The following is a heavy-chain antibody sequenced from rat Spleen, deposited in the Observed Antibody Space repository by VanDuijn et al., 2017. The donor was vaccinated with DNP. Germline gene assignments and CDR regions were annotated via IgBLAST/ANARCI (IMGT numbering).Heavy chain of an antibody. CDR3: ATQDYYDGTRFSF. Sequence: EVQLVESGGGLVQPGRSLKLSCTASGFIFSDYNMAWVRQAPKKGLEWVATIINDGKRTYYRDSVKGRFTISRDNAKSSLYLQMDSLRSEDTATYYCATQDYYDGTRFSFWGQGTLVTVSS. J-gene: IGHJ3*01. D-gene: IGHD1-12*02. CDR1: GFIFSDYN. V-gene: IGHV5S10*01. CDR2: IINDGKRT.